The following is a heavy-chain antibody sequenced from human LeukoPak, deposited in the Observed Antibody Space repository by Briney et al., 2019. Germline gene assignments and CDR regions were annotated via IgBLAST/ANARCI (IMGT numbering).Heavy chain of an antibody. Sequence: GGSLRLSCAASGFTFSSYAMHWVRQAPGKGLEGVAVISYDGSNKYYADSVKGRFTISRDNSKNTLYLQMNSLRAEDTAVYYCARVGYYDRSSAFDIWGQGTMVTVSS. V-gene: IGHV3-30-3*01. D-gene: IGHD3-10*02. CDR2: ISYDGSNK. CDR1: GFTFSSYA. J-gene: IGHJ3*02. CDR3: ARVGYYDRSSAFDI.